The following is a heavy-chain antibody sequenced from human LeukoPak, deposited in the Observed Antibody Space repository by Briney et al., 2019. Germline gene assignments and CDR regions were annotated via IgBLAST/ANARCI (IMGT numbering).Heavy chain of an antibody. J-gene: IGHJ4*02. CDR2: ISAYNGHT. Sequence: ASVKVSCKASGYTFRSYGISWVRQAPGQGLEWMGWISAYNGHTNYAQNLQGRVTTTTDTSTSTAYMELRSLRSDDTAVYYCARDQVPYDYWGQGTLVTVSS. CDR1: GYTFRSYG. V-gene: IGHV1-18*01. CDR3: ARDQVPYDY.